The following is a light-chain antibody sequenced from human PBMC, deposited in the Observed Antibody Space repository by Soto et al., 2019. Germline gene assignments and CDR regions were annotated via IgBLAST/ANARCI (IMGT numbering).Light chain of an antibody. J-gene: IGKJ3*01. CDR2: GAS. CDR1: QSVSSSY. Sequence: EIVLTQSPGTLSLSPGERATLSCRASQSVSSSYLAWYQQKPGQAPRLLIYGASSRATGSPDTFSGSGSGTDFTLTISRLEPEDFAVYYCQQYGSSPLTFGPGTKVYIK. V-gene: IGKV3-20*01. CDR3: QQYGSSPLT.